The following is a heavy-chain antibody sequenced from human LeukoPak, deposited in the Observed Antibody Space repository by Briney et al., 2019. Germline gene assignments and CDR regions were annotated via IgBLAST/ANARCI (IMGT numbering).Heavy chain of an antibody. V-gene: IGHV3-48*04. J-gene: IGHJ4*02. CDR1: GFTFSNAW. D-gene: IGHD3-10*01. CDR3: ATITMVRGVIL. CDR2: ISSSGSTI. Sequence: GGSLRLSCAASGFTFSNAWMNWVRQAPGKGLEWVSYISSSGSTIYYADSVKGRFTISRDNAKNSLYLQMNSLRAEDTAVYYCATITMVRGVILWGQGTLVTVSS.